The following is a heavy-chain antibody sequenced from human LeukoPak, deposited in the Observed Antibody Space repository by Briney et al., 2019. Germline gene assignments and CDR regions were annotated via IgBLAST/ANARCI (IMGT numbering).Heavy chain of an antibody. Sequence: RPGRSLRLSCAASGFTSSNYWMHWVRQAPGKGLVWVSRINDDGSITNYADSVKGRFTISRDNAKNTLYLQMNSLRAEDTAVYYCARERAGVVIMYGGDGMDVWGQGTTVTVSS. CDR1: GFTSSNYW. CDR2: INDDGSIT. J-gene: IGHJ6*02. CDR3: ARERAGVVIMYGGDGMDV. V-gene: IGHV3-74*01. D-gene: IGHD3-3*01.